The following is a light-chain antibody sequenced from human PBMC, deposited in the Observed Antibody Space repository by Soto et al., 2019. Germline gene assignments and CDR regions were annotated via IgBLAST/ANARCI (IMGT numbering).Light chain of an antibody. CDR1: QSINTW. Sequence: DIQMTQSPSTLSASVGDRVTITCRASQSINTWLAWYQRKPGKAPKLLIYDASSLRSGVPSRFSGRGSGTEFTLTISSLQPDDFATYYCQQYNSYSWTFGQGTKVDIK. CDR2: DAS. V-gene: IGKV1-5*01. J-gene: IGKJ1*01. CDR3: QQYNSYSWT.